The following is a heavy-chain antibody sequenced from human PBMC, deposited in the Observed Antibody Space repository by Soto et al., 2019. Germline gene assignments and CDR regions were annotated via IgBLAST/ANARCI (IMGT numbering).Heavy chain of an antibody. CDR3: ARDRIEYQLPSYYYYYGMDV. Sequence: GGSLRLSCAASGFAFSSYAMHWVRQAPGKGLERVAVISYDGSNKYYADYVKGRFTISRDNSKNTLYLQMNSLRAEDTAVYYCARDRIEYQLPSYYYYYGMDVWGQGTTVTVSS. CDR2: ISYDGSNK. V-gene: IGHV3-30-3*01. D-gene: IGHD2-2*01. CDR1: GFAFSSYA. J-gene: IGHJ6*02.